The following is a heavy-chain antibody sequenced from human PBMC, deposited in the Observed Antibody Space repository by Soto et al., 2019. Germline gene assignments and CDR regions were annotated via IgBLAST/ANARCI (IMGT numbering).Heavy chain of an antibody. D-gene: IGHD6-6*01. CDR2: IYYSGST. CDR3: ARDLDSSSTFDY. Sequence: SETLSLTCTVSGGSISSYYWSWIRQPPGKGLEWIGYIYYSGSTNYNPSLKSRVTISVDTSKNQFSLKLSSVTTADTAVYYCARDLDSSSTFDYWGQGTLVTVSS. J-gene: IGHJ4*02. CDR1: GGSISSYY. V-gene: IGHV4-59*01.